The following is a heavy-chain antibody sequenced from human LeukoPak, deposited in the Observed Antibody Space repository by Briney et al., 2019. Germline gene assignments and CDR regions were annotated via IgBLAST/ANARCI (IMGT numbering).Heavy chain of an antibody. CDR1: GYTFTSYY. Sequence: ASVKVSCKSSGYTFTSYYMHWVRQPPGQGLEWMGIINPSGGSTSYAQRFQGRVTMTSDMSASTVYMELSSLRSEDTAVYYCARAPPYSSGWSRRNNWFDPWGQGTLVTVSS. CDR2: INPSGGST. V-gene: IGHV1-46*01. D-gene: IGHD6-19*01. CDR3: ARAPPYSSGWSRRNNWFDP. J-gene: IGHJ5*02.